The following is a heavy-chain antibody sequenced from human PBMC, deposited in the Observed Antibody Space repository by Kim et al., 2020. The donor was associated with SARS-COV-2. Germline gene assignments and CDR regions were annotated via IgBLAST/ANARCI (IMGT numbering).Heavy chain of an antibody. Sequence: GGSLRLSCAASGFTFSSYGMHWVRQAPGKGLEWVGVISYGGDNKYYADSVRGRFTISRDNSKNTLYLQMNSLRPEDTAVYYWAKTGVYHFGYFDPWSQVTLVT. J-gene: IGHJ5*02. V-gene: IGHV3-30*18. CDR2: ISYGGDNK. CDR1: GFTFSSYG. CDR3: AKTGVYHFGYFDP. D-gene: IGHD2-2*03.